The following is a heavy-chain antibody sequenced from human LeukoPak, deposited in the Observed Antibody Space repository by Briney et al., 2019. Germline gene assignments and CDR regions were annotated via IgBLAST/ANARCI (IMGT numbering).Heavy chain of an antibody. CDR2: IVNSGGST. V-gene: IGHV3-23*01. Sequence: GGSLRLYCVASEFTFSNYAMSWVRQAPGKGLEWVSGIVNSGGSTYYADSVRGRLTISRDNSKKTVYLQMSSLRGDDTAIYYCAKDRAGYSYGMFDSWGQGTLVTVSS. CDR3: AKDRAGYSYGMFDS. CDR1: EFTFSNYA. J-gene: IGHJ4*02. D-gene: IGHD5-18*01.